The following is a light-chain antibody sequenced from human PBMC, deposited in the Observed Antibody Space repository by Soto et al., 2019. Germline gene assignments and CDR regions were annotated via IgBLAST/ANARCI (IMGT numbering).Light chain of an antibody. CDR3: QQHNNWPPWT. J-gene: IGKJ1*01. CDR2: GAS. V-gene: IGKV3-15*01. Sequence: ETVMTQSPATLSVSPGDRATLSCRASQSVSSKLAWYQQKPGQAPRLLIYGASTRATSIPARFSGSGSGTEFTLTISSLQSEDVAVYYCQQHNNWPPWTFGQGTKVEIK. CDR1: QSVSSK.